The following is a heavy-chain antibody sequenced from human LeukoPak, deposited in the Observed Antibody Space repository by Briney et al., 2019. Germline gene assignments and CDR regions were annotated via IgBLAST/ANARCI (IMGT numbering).Heavy chain of an antibody. CDR2: IRSDGINR. Sequence: GGSLRLSCAASGFTFSTFGIHWVRQAPAKGLEWVAFIRSDGINRYYADSVKDRFTISRDNSKNTVYLQVNTLRPEDTAMYYCAKEGFDPWGQGTLVTVSS. J-gene: IGHJ5*02. CDR3: AKEGFDP. V-gene: IGHV3-30*02. CDR1: GFTFSTFG.